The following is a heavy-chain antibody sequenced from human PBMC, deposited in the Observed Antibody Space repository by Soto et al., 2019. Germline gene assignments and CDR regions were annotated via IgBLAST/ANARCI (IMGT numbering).Heavy chain of an antibody. CDR1: GGSFKSAGYS. Sequence: KTXETLCLPCTVSGGSFKSAGYSWSWIRQPPGKGLEWIGYVYHTGRTSYNPSLKSRVSISMDTSKNQFSLNLDSVTAADTAVYFCARDFAYFDSWGQGTLVTVSS. V-gene: IGHV4-61*08. CDR3: ARDFAYFDS. J-gene: IGHJ4*02. D-gene: IGHD3-3*01. CDR2: VYHTGRT.